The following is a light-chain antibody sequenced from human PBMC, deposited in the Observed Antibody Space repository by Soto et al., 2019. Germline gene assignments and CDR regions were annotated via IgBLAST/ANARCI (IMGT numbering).Light chain of an antibody. V-gene: IGLV1-40*01. J-gene: IGLJ3*02. CDR2: GNT. CDR1: SSNIGAGYD. CDR3: AAWDDSLSDQWV. Sequence: QSVLTQPPSVSGAPGQRVTISCTGSSSNIGAGYDVHWYQQLPGTAPKLLIYGNTNRPSGVPDRFSGSKSGTSASLAISGLRSEDEADYYCAAWDDSLSDQWVFGGGTQLTVL.